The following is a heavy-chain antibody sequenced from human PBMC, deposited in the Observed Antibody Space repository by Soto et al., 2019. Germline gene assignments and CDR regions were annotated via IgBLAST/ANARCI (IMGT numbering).Heavy chain of an antibody. D-gene: IGHD3-3*02. CDR2: MNPQTGNT. Sequence: QVQLVQSGSEGKEPGASMKISCQASGYTFTRYDITWVRQATGQGLEWMGWMNPQTGNTAYAEKFQGRVTMTRSTSINTAYMELSGRSSEDTAVYYCARLSEESISSNYYYSYMDVWGKGSTVTVSS. CDR3: ARLSEESISSNYYYSYMDV. V-gene: IGHV1-8*01. CDR1: GYTFTRYD. J-gene: IGHJ6*03.